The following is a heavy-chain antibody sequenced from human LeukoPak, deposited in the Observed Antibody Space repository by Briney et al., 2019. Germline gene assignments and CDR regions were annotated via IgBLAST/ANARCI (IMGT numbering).Heavy chain of an antibody. J-gene: IGHJ6*02. CDR3: AGGHSNYGYYYYGMDV. CDR2: IYSGGST. D-gene: IGHD4-11*01. Sequence: GGSLRLSCAASGFTVSSNYMSWVSQAPGKGMEWVSVIYSGGSTYYADSVKGRFTISRDNSKNTLYLQMNSLRAEDTAVYYCAGGHSNYGYYYYGMDVWGQGTTVTVSS. CDR1: GFTVSSNY. V-gene: IGHV3-66*01.